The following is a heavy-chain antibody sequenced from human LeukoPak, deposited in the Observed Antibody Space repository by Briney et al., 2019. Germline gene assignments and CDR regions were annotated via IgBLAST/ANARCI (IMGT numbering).Heavy chain of an antibody. V-gene: IGHV3-23*01. CDR3: AKATGSYPSNPFDY. Sequence: PGGSLRLSCAASGFTFSNYAMNWVRQAPGKGLEWVAGISGGGEGTFYADSVKGRFTISRDISKNTLFLQMNSLRVEDTAVYYCAKATGSYPSNPFDYWGQGTLVTVSS. J-gene: IGHJ4*02. D-gene: IGHD1-26*01. CDR1: GFTFSNYA. CDR2: ISGGGEGT.